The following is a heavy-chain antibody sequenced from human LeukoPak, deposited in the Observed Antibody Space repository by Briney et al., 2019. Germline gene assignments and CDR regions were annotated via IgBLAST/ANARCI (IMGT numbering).Heavy chain of an antibody. Sequence: AASVTVSCKASGSTFTSYGLSWVRQAPGQGLEWMGWISAYNGNTNYAQKLQGRVTMTTDTSTSTAYMELRSPRSDDTAVYYCARAWGSVVVTAIRLYYFDYWGQGTLVTVSS. CDR1: GSTFTSYG. V-gene: IGHV1-18*01. CDR2: ISAYNGNT. D-gene: IGHD2-21*02. J-gene: IGHJ4*02. CDR3: ARAWGSVVVTAIRLYYFDY.